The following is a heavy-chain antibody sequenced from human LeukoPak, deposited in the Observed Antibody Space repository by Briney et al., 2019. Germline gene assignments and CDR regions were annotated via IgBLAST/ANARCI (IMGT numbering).Heavy chain of an antibody. CDR1: GYTFTSYD. V-gene: IGHV1-8*01. J-gene: IGHJ6*02. Sequence: ASVKVSCKASGYTFTSYDINWVRQATGQGLEWMGWMDPNSGNTGYAQKFQGRVTMTRNTSISTAYMELSSLRSEDTAVYYCAREIVVVPAAMVAHYYYYGMDVWGQGTTVTVSS. CDR2: MDPNSGNT. D-gene: IGHD2-2*01. CDR3: AREIVVVPAAMVAHYYYYGMDV.